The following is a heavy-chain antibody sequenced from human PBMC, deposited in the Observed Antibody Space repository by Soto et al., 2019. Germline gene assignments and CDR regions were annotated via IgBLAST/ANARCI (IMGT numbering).Heavy chain of an antibody. Sequence: QVQLVQSGAEVKKPGSSVKVSCKASGGTFSSYAISWVRQAPVQGLEWMGGIIPIFGTANYAQKFQGRVTITADESTSTAYMELSSLRSEDTAVYYCASEMGYTAMVPRPFDYWGQGTLVTVSS. D-gene: IGHD5-18*01. CDR2: IIPIFGTA. CDR3: ASEMGYTAMVPRPFDY. V-gene: IGHV1-69*01. CDR1: GGTFSSYA. J-gene: IGHJ4*02.